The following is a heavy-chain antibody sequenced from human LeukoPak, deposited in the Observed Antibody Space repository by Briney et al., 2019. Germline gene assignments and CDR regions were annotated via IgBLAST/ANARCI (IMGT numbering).Heavy chain of an antibody. D-gene: IGHD6-13*01. J-gene: IGHJ1*01. CDR1: GGSIRGYY. CDR2: INYSGST. V-gene: IGHV4-59*01. Sequence: PSETLSLTCTVSGGSIRGYYWSWIRRPPGKGLEWIAYINYSGSTNYNPSLKGRVAMSVDTSKNQFSLKFSSVTAADTAVYYCASYSSSLEYFHPWGQGTLVTVSS. CDR3: ASYSSSLEYFHP.